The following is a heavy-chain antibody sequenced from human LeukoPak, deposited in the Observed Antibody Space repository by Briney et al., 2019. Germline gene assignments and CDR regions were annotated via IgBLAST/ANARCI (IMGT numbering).Heavy chain of an antibody. CDR3: ARDPRIAVAGTPYYYYGMDV. V-gene: IGHV3-66*01. D-gene: IGHD6-19*01. Sequence: PGGSLRLSCAASGFTVSSNYMSWVRQAPGKGLEWVSVIYSGGSTYYADSVKGRFTISRDNSKNTLYLQMNSLRAEDTAVYYCARDPRIAVAGTPYYYYGMDVWGQGTTVTVSS. CDR1: GFTVSSNY. CDR2: IYSGGST. J-gene: IGHJ6*02.